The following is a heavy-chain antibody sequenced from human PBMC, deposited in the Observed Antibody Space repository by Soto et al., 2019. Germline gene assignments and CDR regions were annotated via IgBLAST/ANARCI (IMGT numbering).Heavy chain of an antibody. V-gene: IGHV3-21*01. CDR2: ISSSSSYI. CDR3: ARDQAVADTAWDY. CDR1: GFTFSRYS. J-gene: IGHJ4*02. Sequence: SLRLSCATSGFTFSRYSMNWVRQAPGKGLEWVSSISSSSSYIYYADSVKGRFTVSRDNAKNPLYLQMNSLRAEDKAVYYCARDQAVADTAWDYWGQGTLVTVSS. D-gene: IGHD6-19*01.